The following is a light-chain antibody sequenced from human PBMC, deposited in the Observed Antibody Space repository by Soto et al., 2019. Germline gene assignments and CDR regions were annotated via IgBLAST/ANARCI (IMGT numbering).Light chain of an antibody. CDR1: SSDVGGYNY. CDR2: EVS. J-gene: IGLJ2*01. Sequence: QSALTQPASVSGSPGQSITISCTGTSSDVGGYNYVSWYQQHPGKAPKLMIYEVSNRPSGVSNRFSGSKSGNTASLTISGLQAEDEADYYCSSYTSSSTLNVVVGEGTKLTVL. CDR3: SSYTSSSTLNVV. V-gene: IGLV2-14*01.